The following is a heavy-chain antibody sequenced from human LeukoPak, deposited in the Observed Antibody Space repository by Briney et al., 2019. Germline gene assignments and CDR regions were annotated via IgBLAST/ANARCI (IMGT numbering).Heavy chain of an antibody. CDR1: GGSINSSSYY. D-gene: IGHD3-22*01. J-gene: IGHJ4*02. CDR2: IYYSGST. CDR3: ARQNYYDSSGEVGY. V-gene: IGHV4-39*01. Sequence: SETLSLTCTVSGGSINSSSYYWGWIRQPPGKGLEWIGSIYYSGSTYYNPSLKSRVTISVDTSKNQFSLKLSSVTAADTAVYYCARQNYYDSSGEVGYWGQGTLVTVSS.